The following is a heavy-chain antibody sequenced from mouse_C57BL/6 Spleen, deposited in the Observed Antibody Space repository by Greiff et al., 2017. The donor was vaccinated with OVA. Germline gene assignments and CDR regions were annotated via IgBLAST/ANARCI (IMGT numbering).Heavy chain of an antibody. J-gene: IGHJ3*01. D-gene: IGHD1-1*01. V-gene: IGHV1-26*01. CDR3: AIITTVA. Sequence: EVQLQQSGPELVKPGASVKISCKASGYTFTDYYMNWVKQSHGKSLEWIGDINPNNGGTSYNQKFKGKATLTVDKSSSTAYMELRSLTSEDSAVYYCAIITTVAWGQGTLVTVAA. CDR2: INPNNGGT. CDR1: GYTFTDYY.